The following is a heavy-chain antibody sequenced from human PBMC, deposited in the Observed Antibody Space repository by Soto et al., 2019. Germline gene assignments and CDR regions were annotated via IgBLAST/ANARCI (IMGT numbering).Heavy chain of an antibody. CDR3: AKESGSGYRPLDY. V-gene: IGHV4-31*03. J-gene: IGHJ4*02. CDR2: IYYSGST. Sequence: SETLSLTCTVSGGSISSGGYYWSWIRQHPGKGLEWIGYIYYSGSTYYNPSLKSRVTISVDTSKNQFSLKLNSVTAADTALYYCAKESGSGYRPLDYWGQGTLVTVSS. CDR1: GGSISSGGYY. D-gene: IGHD3-3*01.